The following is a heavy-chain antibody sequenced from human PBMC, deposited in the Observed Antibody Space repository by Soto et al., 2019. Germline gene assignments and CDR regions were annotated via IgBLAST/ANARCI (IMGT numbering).Heavy chain of an antibody. J-gene: IGHJ3*02. Sequence: ASVKVSCKYSGGSFSSSAINWVRQAPGQGPEWMGDIIPIFGTADYAQKFQGRVTMTADESTTTAYMELRSLRSEDTAVYYCAADERLWTLATGVFDIWGQGTMVTVSS. V-gene: IGHV1-69*13. D-gene: IGHD5-12*01. CDR2: IIPIFGTA. CDR1: GGSFSSSA. CDR3: AADERLWTLATGVFDI.